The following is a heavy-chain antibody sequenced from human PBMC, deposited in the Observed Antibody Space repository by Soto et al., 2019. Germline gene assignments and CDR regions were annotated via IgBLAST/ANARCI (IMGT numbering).Heavy chain of an antibody. CDR3: ARDPYSSGWYSHYYGMDV. CDR1: GGSFSGYY. Sequence: ETLSLTCAVYGGSFSGYYWSWIRQPPGKGLEWIGEINHSGSTNYNPSLKSRVTISVDTSKNQFSLKLSSVTAADTAVYYCARDPYSSGWYSHYYGMDVWGQGTTVTVSS. CDR2: INHSGST. V-gene: IGHV4-34*01. D-gene: IGHD6-19*01. J-gene: IGHJ6*02.